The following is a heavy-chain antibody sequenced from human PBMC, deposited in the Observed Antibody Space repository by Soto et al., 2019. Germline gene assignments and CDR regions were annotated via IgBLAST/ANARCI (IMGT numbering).Heavy chain of an antibody. J-gene: IGHJ4*02. V-gene: IGHV3-23*01. CDR1: GFTFSSYA. D-gene: IGHD6-19*01. Sequence: EVQLLESGGGLVQPGGSLRLSCAASGFTFSSYAMRWVRQAPGKGLEWVSAISGSGDSTYYADSVKGRFTTSRDNSKKTLYLQMNSLSAEDTAVYYCARRGSASYYDYWGQGTLVTVSS. CDR2: ISGSGDST. CDR3: ARRGSASYYDY.